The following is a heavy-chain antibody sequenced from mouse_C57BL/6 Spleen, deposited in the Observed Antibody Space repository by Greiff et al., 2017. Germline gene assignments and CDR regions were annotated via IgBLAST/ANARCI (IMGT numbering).Heavy chain of an antibody. V-gene: IGHV1-69*01. Sequence: QVQLQQPGAELVMPGASVKLSCKASGYTFTSYWMHWVKQRPGQGLEWIGEIDPSDSYTNYNQKFKGKSTLTVDKSSSTAYMQLSSLTSEDSAVYYCARSDGYYDFDYWGQGTTLTVSS. D-gene: IGHD2-3*01. J-gene: IGHJ2*01. CDR1: GYTFTSYW. CDR2: IDPSDSYT. CDR3: ARSDGYYDFDY.